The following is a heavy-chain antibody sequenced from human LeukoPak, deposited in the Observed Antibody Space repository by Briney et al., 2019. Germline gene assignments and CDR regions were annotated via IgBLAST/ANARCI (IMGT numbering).Heavy chain of an antibody. CDR3: ARIIDRTIDY. Sequence: ASVKVSCKASGGTFSSYAISWVRQAPGQGLEWMGRIIPILGIANYAQKFQGRVTITADKSTSTAYMELSSLRSEDTAAYYCARIIDRTIDYWGQGTLVTVSS. V-gene: IGHV1-69*04. D-gene: IGHD2-2*01. CDR2: IIPILGIA. CDR1: GGTFSSYA. J-gene: IGHJ4*02.